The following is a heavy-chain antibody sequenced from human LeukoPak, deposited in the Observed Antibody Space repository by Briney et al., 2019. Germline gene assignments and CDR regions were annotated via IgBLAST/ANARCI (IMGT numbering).Heavy chain of an antibody. CDR3: ARARLDCSGGSCYPAPSYYYYMDV. CDR1: GYTFTSYY. CDR2: MNPSGGST. J-gene: IGHJ6*03. V-gene: IGHV1-46*01. Sequence: ASVKVSCKASGYTFTSYYMHWVRQAPGQGLEWMGIMNPSGGSTSYAQKFQGRVTMTRDTSTSTVYMELSSLRSEDTAVYYCARARLDCSGGSCYPAPSYYYYMDVWGKGTTVTVSS. D-gene: IGHD2-15*01.